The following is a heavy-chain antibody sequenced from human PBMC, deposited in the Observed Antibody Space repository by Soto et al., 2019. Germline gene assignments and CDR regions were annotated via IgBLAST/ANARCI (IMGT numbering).Heavy chain of an antibody. CDR3: ASSQYYDILTGYLTVNY. J-gene: IGHJ4*02. V-gene: IGHV4-34*01. Sequence: PSETLSLTCAVYGGSFSGYYWSWIRQPPGKGLEWIGEINHSGSTNYNPSLKSRVTISVDTSKNQFSLKLSSVTAADTAVYYCASSQYYDILTGYLTVNYWGQGTLVTVSS. CDR1: GGSFSGYY. D-gene: IGHD3-9*01. CDR2: INHSGST.